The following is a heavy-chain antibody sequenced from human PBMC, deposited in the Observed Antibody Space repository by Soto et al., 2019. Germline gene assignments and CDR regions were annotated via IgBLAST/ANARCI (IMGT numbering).Heavy chain of an antibody. CDR2: TYYRSKWYN. D-gene: IGHD3-22*01. V-gene: IGHV6-1*01. J-gene: IGHJ4*02. CDR3: ARTPTEDYYDSSGTLIFDY. Sequence: QTGSVACAISGDGLSSDSAACNWIRHSPSRGLEWLGRTYYRSKWYNDYAVSVKSRITINPDTSKNQFSLQLNSVTPEDTAVYYCARTPTEDYYDSSGTLIFDYWGQGTLVTVYS. CDR1: GDGLSSDSAA.